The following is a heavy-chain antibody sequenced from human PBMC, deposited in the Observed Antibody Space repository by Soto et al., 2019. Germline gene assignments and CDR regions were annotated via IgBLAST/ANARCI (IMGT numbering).Heavy chain of an antibody. CDR2: TWYDGSDK. CDR1: GFSFDKYA. J-gene: IGHJ4*02. D-gene: IGHD2-2*02. CDR3: AREYRGFDY. Sequence: QVHLVESGGGVVQAGRSLRLSCAASGFSFDKYAMQWVRQAPGKGLEWVASTWYDGSDKKYADAVRGRYAISRDNSKNLLYLEMTSLTVEDTAVYYCAREYRGFDYWGQGTLVIVSS. V-gene: IGHV3-33*01.